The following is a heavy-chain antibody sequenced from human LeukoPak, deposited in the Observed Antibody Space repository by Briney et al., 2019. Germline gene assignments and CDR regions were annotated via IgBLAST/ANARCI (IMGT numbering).Heavy chain of an antibody. CDR2: INSDETIT. V-gene: IGHV3-74*01. CDR3: ATRGAIDY. CDR1: GFTFSSYW. J-gene: IGHJ4*02. Sequence: GGSLRLSCAASGFTFSSYWMHWVRQAPGKGLVWVSRINSDETITSYADSVKGRFIISRDNAKNSLYLQMNSLRAEDTAVYYCATRGAIDYWGQGILVTVSS. D-gene: IGHD2-2*01.